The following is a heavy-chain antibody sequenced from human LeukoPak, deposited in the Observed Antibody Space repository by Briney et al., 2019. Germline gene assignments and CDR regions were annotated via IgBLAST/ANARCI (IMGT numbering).Heavy chain of an antibody. J-gene: IGHJ3*02. CDR1: GFTFSSYE. CDR3: ARASYGSSGYYSFDI. CDR2: ISSSGSTI. D-gene: IGHD3-22*01. Sequence: GGSLRLSCAASGFTFSSYEMNWVRQAPGKGLEWVSYISSSGSTIYYADSVKGRFTISRDNAKNSLYLQMNSLRAEDTAVYYCARASYGSSGYYSFDIWGQGTMVTVSS. V-gene: IGHV3-48*03.